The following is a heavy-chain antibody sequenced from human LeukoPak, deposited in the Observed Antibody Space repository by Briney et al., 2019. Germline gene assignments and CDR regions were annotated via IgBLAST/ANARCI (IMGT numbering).Heavy chain of an antibody. CDR1: GGSFSGYY. J-gene: IGHJ4*02. CDR3: ARGQFQRDY. D-gene: IGHD5-24*01. V-gene: IGHV4-34*01. CDR2: INHSGRT. Sequence: SETLSLTCAVYGGSFSGYYWNWIRQPPGKGLEWIGEINHSGRTKYNPSLKSRVTISVDTSKNQFSLILSSVTAADTAVYYCARGQFQRDYWGQGTLVTVSS.